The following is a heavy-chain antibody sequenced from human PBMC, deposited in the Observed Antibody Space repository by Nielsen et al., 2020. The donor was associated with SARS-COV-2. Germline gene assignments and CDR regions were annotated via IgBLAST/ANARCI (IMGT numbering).Heavy chain of an antibody. CDR2: IYSGGST. CDR1: GFTVSSNY. Sequence: GGSLRLSCPASGFTVSSNYMSWVRQAPGKGLEWVSVIYSGGSTYYADSVKGRFTISRDNSKNTLYLQMNSLRAEDTAVYYCARASGYYYMDVWGKGTTVTVSS. J-gene: IGHJ6*03. CDR3: ARASGYYYMDV. D-gene: IGHD6-25*01. V-gene: IGHV3-66*01.